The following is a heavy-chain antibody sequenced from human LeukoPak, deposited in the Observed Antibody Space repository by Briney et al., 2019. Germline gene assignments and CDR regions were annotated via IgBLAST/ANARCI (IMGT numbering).Heavy chain of an antibody. CDR2: IYHSGST. Sequence: PSETLSLTCAVSGGSISSGGYSWSWIRQPPGKGLEWIGYIYHSGSTYYNPSLKSRVTISVDRSKNQFSLKLSSVTAADTAVYYCARAFRSWYFDLWGRGTLVTVSS. CDR3: ARAFRSWYFDL. CDR1: GGSISSGGYS. J-gene: IGHJ2*01. D-gene: IGHD3-16*01. V-gene: IGHV4-30-2*01.